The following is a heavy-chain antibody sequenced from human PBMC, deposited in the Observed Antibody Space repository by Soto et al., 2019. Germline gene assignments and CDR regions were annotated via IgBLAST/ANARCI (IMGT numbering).Heavy chain of an antibody. D-gene: IGHD5-18*01. CDR2: IYYSGST. CDR1: GGSISSYY. CDR3: ARVSGYSYGYYWYFDL. J-gene: IGHJ2*01. Sequence: SETLSLTCTVSGGSISSYYWSWIRQPPGKGLEWIGYIYYSGSTNYNPSLKSRVTISVDTSKNQFSLKLSSVTAADTAVYYCARVSGYSYGYYWYFDLWGRGTLVTVSS. V-gene: IGHV4-59*01.